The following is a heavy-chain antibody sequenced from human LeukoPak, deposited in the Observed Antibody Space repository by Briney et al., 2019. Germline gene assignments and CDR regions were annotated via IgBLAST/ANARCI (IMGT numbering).Heavy chain of an antibody. J-gene: IGHJ4*02. CDR3: ASFFCTSGLCYYLDY. CDR2: INANTGNP. V-gene: IGHV7-4-1*02. D-gene: IGHD2-8*01. CDR1: GYTFTSNA. Sequence: ASVKVSCKAYGYTFTSNARGWVRQAPGQGLEWMGCINANTGNPTYAQGFTGRFVFSLDTSDNTAYLQISSLQAEDTAVYYCASFFCTSGLCYYLDYWGQGTLVTVSS.